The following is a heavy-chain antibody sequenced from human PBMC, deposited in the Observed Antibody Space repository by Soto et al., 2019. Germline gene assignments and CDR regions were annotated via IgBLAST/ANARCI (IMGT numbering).Heavy chain of an antibody. CDR2: IIPIFGTA. CDR1: GGTFSSYA. D-gene: IGHD3-10*01. Sequence: SVKVSCKASGGTFSSYAISWVRQAPGQGLEWMGGIIPIFGTANYAQKFQGRVTITADESTSTAYMELSSLRSEDTAVYYCAGCLLINYYYGMDVWGQGTTVTVSS. CDR3: AGCLLINYYYGMDV. V-gene: IGHV1-69*13. J-gene: IGHJ6*02.